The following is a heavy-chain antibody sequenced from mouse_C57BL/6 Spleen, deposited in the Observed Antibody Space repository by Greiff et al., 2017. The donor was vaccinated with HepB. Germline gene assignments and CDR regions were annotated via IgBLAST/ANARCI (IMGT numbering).Heavy chain of an antibody. Sequence: EVMLVESGGGLVKPGGSLKLSCAASGFTFSDYGMYWVRQAPEKGLEWVAYISSGSSTIYYADTVKGRFTISRDNAKNTLFLQMTSLRSEDTAMYYCARRDLAMDYWGQGTSVTVSS. CDR2: ISSGSSTI. J-gene: IGHJ4*01. V-gene: IGHV5-17*01. CDR3: ARRDLAMDY. CDR1: GFTFSDYG.